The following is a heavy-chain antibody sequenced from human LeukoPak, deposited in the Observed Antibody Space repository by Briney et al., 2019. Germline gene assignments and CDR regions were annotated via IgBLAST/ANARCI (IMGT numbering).Heavy chain of an antibody. D-gene: IGHD2-21*02. CDR3: ARALSKYCVGDCYSGGLWY. Sequence: SVTVSCKASGGTFISYAISWVRQAPGKGVEWMGGIIPIFGTANYAQDFQGRVTIITGDSTSTAYMELSSVRSEDTAVYYWARALSKYCVGDCYSGGLWYWGQGTLVTVSS. CDR2: IIPIFGTA. J-gene: IGHJ4*02. CDR1: GGTFISYA. V-gene: IGHV1-69*05.